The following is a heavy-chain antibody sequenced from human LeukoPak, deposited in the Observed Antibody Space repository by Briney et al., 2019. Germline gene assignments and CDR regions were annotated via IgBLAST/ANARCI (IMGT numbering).Heavy chain of an antibody. Sequence: SETLSLTCTVSGGSINSGDYYWTWIRQPPGKGLEWVGFIYYSGSTNYNPSLKSRVTISVDTSKNQFSLKLSSVTAADTAVYYCARLYSSSWYRTAINTNWFDPWGQGTLVTVSS. J-gene: IGHJ5*02. D-gene: IGHD6-13*01. V-gene: IGHV4-30-4*08. CDR3: ARLYSSSWYRTAINTNWFDP. CDR2: IYYSGST. CDR1: GGSINSGDYY.